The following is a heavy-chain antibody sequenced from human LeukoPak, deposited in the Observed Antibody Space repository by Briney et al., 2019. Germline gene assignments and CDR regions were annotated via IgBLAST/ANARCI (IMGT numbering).Heavy chain of an antibody. CDR1: GGSISSSSYY. Sequence: SETLSLTCTVSGGSISSSSYYWGWIRQPPGKGLEWIGSIYYSGSTYYNPSLKSRVTISVDTSKNQFSLKLSSVTAADTAVYYCARGTPYCSGGSCYGWFDPWGQGTLVTVSS. V-gene: IGHV4-39*01. D-gene: IGHD2-15*01. J-gene: IGHJ5*02. CDR2: IYYSGST. CDR3: ARGTPYCSGGSCYGWFDP.